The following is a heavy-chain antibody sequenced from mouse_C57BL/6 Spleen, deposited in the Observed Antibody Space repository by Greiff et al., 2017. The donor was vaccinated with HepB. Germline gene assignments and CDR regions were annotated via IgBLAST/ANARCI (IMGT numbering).Heavy chain of an antibody. CDR2: IYPRDGST. V-gene: IGHV1-78*01. J-gene: IGHJ1*03. CDR3: ARGPYYYGSSYHWYFDV. CDR1: GYTFTDHT. Sequence: VQLQESDAELVKPGASVKISCKVSGYTFTDHTIHWMKQRPEQGLEWIGYIYPRDGSTKYNEKFKGKATLTADKSSSTAYMQLNSLTSEDSAVYFCARGPYYYGSSYHWYFDVWGTGTTVTVSS. D-gene: IGHD1-1*01.